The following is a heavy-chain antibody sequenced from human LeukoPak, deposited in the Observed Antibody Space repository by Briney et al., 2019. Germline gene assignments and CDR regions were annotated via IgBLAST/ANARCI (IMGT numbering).Heavy chain of an antibody. D-gene: IGHD3-22*01. J-gene: IGHJ3*02. CDR1: GYTFTSYA. CDR3: ARDGSHYYDSSGYYRTSPFDI. V-gene: IGHV7-4-1*02. CDR2: INTNTGNP. Sequence: ASVKVSCKSSGYTFTSYAMNWVRQAPGQGLEWTGWINTNTGNPTYAQGFTGRFVLSLDTSVSTAYLQISSLKAEDTAVYYCARDGSHYYDSSGYYRTSPFDIWGQGTMVTVSS.